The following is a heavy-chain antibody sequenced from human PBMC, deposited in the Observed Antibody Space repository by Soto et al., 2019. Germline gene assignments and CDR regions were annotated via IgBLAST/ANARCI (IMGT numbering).Heavy chain of an antibody. CDR3: TSDPFELMET. Sequence: MQMVESGGGSVQPGGSLRLSCAASGFPFSHYWMHWVRQTPGKGLVWVSRINPAGTITNYADSVEGRFTISRDNADSAMCLQLNSRSAEDTAIYFFTSDPFELMETWGQGTLVTVSS. CDR2: INPAGTIT. V-gene: IGHV3-74*01. CDR1: GFPFSHYW. D-gene: IGHD3-16*01. J-gene: IGHJ5*02.